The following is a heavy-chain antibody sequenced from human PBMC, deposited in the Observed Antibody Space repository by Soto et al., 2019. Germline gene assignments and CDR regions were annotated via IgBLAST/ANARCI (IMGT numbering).Heavy chain of an antibody. CDR2: IHYSGVT. D-gene: IGHD6-13*01. Sequence: QLQLQQSGPGLVQPSGTLSLTCAVSGDSITSSYWSWLRQPPGKGLEWIGDIHYSGVTNYNPSLKSRAFISLDRSKNQFSLQLISMTAADTAVYFCSRPEPFTAAGPYWGQGTLVIVSS. J-gene: IGHJ4*02. CDR1: GDSITSSY. V-gene: IGHV4-4*02. CDR3: SRPEPFTAAGPY.